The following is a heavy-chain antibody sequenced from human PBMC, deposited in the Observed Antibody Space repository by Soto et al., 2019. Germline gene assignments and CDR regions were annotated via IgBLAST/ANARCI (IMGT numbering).Heavy chain of an antibody. CDR2: IYYSGST. CDR3: ARLVRGYSGYENAPHFDY. D-gene: IGHD5-12*01. Sequence: PSETLSLTCTVSGGSISSGGYYWSWIRQHPWKGLEWIGYIYYSGSTYYNPSLKSRVTISVDTSKNQFSLKLSSVTAADTAVYYCARLVRGYSGYENAPHFDYWGQGXLVTVYS. J-gene: IGHJ4*02. V-gene: IGHV4-31*03. CDR1: GGSISSGGYY.